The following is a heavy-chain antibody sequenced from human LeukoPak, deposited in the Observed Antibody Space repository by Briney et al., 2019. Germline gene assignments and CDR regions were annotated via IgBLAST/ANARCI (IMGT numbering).Heavy chain of an antibody. J-gene: IGHJ5*02. CDR3: ARAPCTIFGVVIMGWFDP. Sequence: SETLSLTCTVSGGSISSYYWSWIRQPPGKGLEWIGYIYFSGSTNYNPSLKSRVTISVDTPKNQFSLKLSSVTAADTAVYYCARAPCTIFGVVIMGWFDPWGQGTLVTVSS. V-gene: IGHV4-59*08. CDR1: GGSISSYY. CDR2: IYFSGST. D-gene: IGHD3-3*01.